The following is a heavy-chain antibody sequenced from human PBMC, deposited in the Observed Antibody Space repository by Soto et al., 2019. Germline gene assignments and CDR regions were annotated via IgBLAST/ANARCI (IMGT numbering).Heavy chain of an antibody. Sequence: QVQLVQSGAEVKKPGASVKVSCKASGYTCTLYGISWVRQAPGHGLEWMGWISAYNGNTNYAQKLQGRVTMTTDTSTSTAYRELRSLRADYKAVYYCARGRRWLDRPDPWGQGTLVTVSS. CDR2: ISAYNGNT. CDR3: ARGRRWLDRPDP. D-gene: IGHD6-19*01. J-gene: IGHJ5*02. V-gene: IGHV1-18*04. CDR1: GYTCTLYG.